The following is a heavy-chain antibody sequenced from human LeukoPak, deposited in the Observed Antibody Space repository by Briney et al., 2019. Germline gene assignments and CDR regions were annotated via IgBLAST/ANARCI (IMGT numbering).Heavy chain of an antibody. D-gene: IGHD5-12*01. V-gene: IGHV4-59*12. CDR2: IYYSGST. CDR1: GGSISSYY. Sequence: TSETLSLTCTVSGGSISSYYWSWIRQPPGKGLEWIGYIYYSGSTNYNPSLKSRVTISVDTSKNQFSLKLSSVTAADTAVYYCARVRGYDSSWFDPWGQGTLVTVSS. J-gene: IGHJ5*02. CDR3: ARVRGYDSSWFDP.